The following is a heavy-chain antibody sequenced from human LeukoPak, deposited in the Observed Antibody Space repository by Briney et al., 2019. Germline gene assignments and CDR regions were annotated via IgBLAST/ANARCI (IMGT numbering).Heavy chain of an antibody. J-gene: IGHJ6*02. V-gene: IGHV4-34*01. D-gene: IGHD2-21*02. CDR1: GGSFSGYY. CDR3: AKVRKVTAFYYGMDV. CDR2: INDSGSS. Sequence: SETLSLTCAVYGGSFSGYYWSWIRQPPGKGLEWIGEINDSGSSNYNPSLKSRVTISVDTSKTQFSLTLRSVTAADTAVYYCAKVRKVTAFYYGMDVWGQGTTVTVSS.